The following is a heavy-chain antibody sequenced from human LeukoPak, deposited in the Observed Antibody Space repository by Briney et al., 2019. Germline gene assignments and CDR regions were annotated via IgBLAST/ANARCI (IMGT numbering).Heavy chain of an antibody. D-gene: IGHD2-2*01. Sequence: ASVKVSCKASGYTFTGYYMHWVRQAPGQGLEWMGWINPNSGGTNYAQKLQGRVTMTTDTSTSTAYMELRSLRSDDTAVYYCARDHRRYCSSTSCYGGFDYWGQGTLVTVSS. CDR1: GYTFTGYY. CDR3: ARDHRRYCSSTSCYGGFDY. CDR2: INPNSGGT. J-gene: IGHJ4*02. V-gene: IGHV1-2*02.